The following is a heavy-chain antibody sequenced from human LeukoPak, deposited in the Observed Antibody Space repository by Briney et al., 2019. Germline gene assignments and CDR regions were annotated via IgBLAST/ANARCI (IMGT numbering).Heavy chain of an antibody. CDR1: GYTFTGYY. CDR3: TRETPSRYFDY. CDR2: INTDSGDT. Sequence: ASVKVSCKASGYTFTGYYMHWVRQAPGQGLEWMGWINTDSGDTNYAQKFQGRVTMTRDTSINTAYMELSGLRSDDTAVYYCTRETPSRYFDYWGQGTLVTVSS. D-gene: IGHD4-23*01. V-gene: IGHV1-2*02. J-gene: IGHJ4*02.